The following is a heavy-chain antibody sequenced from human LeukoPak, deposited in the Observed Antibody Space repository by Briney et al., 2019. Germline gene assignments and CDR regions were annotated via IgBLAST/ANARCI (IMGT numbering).Heavy chain of an antibody. CDR2: INPNSGGT. Sequence: ASVKVSCKASGYTFTGYYMHWVRQAPGQGLEWMGWINPNSGGTNYAQKFQGGVTMTRDTSISTAYMELSRLRSDDTAVYYCARDYYDSSGYHFDYWGQGTLVTVSS. D-gene: IGHD3-22*01. CDR3: ARDYYDSSGYHFDY. J-gene: IGHJ4*02. V-gene: IGHV1-2*02. CDR1: GYTFTGYY.